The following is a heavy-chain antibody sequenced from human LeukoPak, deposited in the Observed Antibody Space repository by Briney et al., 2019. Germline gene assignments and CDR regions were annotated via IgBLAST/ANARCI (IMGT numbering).Heavy chain of an antibody. Sequence: AXVXXXCKAXGYTFTGYYMXWVRQAPGQGLEWRGRINPNSGGTNYAQKFQGRVTMNRETSRRTAYMELSRLRSDDTAVYYCARESRAVEVDYWGQGTLVTVSS. V-gene: IGHV1-2*06. CDR2: INPNSGGT. J-gene: IGHJ4*02. D-gene: IGHD4-23*01. CDR3: ARESRAVEVDY. CDR1: GYTFTGYY.